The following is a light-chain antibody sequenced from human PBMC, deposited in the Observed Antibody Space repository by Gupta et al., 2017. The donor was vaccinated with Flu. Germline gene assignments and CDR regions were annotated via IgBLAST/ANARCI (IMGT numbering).Light chain of an antibody. J-gene: IGKJ1*01. Sequence: LSSLSASVGDRVTITCRASQSISSYLNWYQQKPGKAPKLLIYAASSLQSGVPSRFSGSGSGTDFTLTISSLQPEDFATYYCQQSYSTPRTFGQGTKVEIK. V-gene: IGKV1-39*01. CDR3: QQSYSTPRT. CDR2: AAS. CDR1: QSISSY.